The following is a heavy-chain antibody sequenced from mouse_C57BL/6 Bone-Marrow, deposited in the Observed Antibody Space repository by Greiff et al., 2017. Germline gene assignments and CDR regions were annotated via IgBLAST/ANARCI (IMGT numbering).Heavy chain of an antibody. D-gene: IGHD4-1*01. CDR3: TPGTWSWFAY. J-gene: IGHJ3*01. Sequence: QVQLQQSGAELVRPGASVTLSCKASGYTFTDYDMHWVKQTPVHGLEWIGAIDPATGGTAYNQKFKGKAILTADKSSSTAYMELRSLTSEDSAVYYCTPGTWSWFAYWGQGTLVTVSA. V-gene: IGHV1-15*01. CDR2: IDPATGGT. CDR1: GYTFTDYD.